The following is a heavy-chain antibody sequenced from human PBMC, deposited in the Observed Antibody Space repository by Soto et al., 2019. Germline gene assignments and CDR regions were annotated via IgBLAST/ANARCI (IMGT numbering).Heavy chain of an antibody. CDR3: ARDHIVGATNFDY. D-gene: IGHD1-26*01. Sequence: GGSLRLSCAASGFTFTTYWMSWVRQAPGKGLEWVANIKQDGSEKYYVDSVKGRFTISRDNAKNSLYLQMNSLRAEDTAVYYCARDHIVGATNFDYWGQGTLVTVSS. CDR2: IKQDGSEK. V-gene: IGHV3-7*01. J-gene: IGHJ4*01. CDR1: GFTFTTYW.